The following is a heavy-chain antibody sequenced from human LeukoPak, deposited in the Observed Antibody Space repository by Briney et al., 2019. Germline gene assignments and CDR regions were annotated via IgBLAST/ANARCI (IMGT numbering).Heavy chain of an antibody. J-gene: IGHJ4*02. V-gene: IGHV4-34*01. D-gene: IGHD5-18*01. CDR2: INHSGST. Sequence: SETLSLTCAGYGVTFNGYYWSWIRQPPWEGLEWIGEINHSGSTNYNPSLKSRVTISVDTSNNHSSQMLSPGTAADTAAYYCARADTAMVALRVFDYWGQGTLVTVSS. CDR3: ARADTAMVALRVFDY. CDR1: GVTFNGYY.